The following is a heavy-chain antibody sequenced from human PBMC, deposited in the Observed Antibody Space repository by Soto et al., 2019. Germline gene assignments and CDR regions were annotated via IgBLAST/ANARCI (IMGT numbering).Heavy chain of an antibody. CDR1: GGSISSPSYN. Sequence: QFQLQQSGPGLLKPSETLSLTCTVSGGSISSPSYNWGWVRQPPGKGPEWIGSFFYGGRTHYSPSLESRLSISVDTARSQVSLILTSVTAADTAVYYCATVASTHFDSWGQGALVVVSS. D-gene: IGHD1-1*01. V-gene: IGHV4-39*01. CDR2: FFYGGRT. J-gene: IGHJ4*02. CDR3: ATVASTHFDS.